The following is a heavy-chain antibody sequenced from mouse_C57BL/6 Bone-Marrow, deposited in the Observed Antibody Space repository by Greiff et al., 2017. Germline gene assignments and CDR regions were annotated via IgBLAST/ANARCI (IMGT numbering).Heavy chain of an antibody. V-gene: IGHV1-19*01. CDR2: INPYNGGT. D-gene: IGHD1-1*01. J-gene: IGHJ3*01. Sequence: VQLQQSGPVLVKPGASVKMSCKASGYTFTDYYMNWVKQSHGKSLEWIGVINPYNGGTSYNQKFKGKATLTVDKSSSTAYMELNSLTSEDSAVYYCARGGGYYYGSSYGCAYWGQGTLVTVSA. CDR3: ARGGGYYYGSSYGCAY. CDR1: GYTFTDYY.